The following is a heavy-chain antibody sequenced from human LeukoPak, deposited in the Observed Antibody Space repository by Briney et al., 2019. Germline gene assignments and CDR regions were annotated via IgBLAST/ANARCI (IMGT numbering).Heavy chain of an antibody. D-gene: IGHD6-13*01. CDR1: GDSISSFY. Sequence: PSETLSLTCTVSGDSISSFYWSCIRQPAGKGLEWIGRIYTSGSTNYNPSLKSRVTMSVDTSKNQFSLKLSSVTAADTAVYYCARDVVAAPGTWDYWGQGTLVTVSS. V-gene: IGHV4-4*07. CDR3: ARDVVAAPGTWDY. J-gene: IGHJ4*02. CDR2: IYTSGST.